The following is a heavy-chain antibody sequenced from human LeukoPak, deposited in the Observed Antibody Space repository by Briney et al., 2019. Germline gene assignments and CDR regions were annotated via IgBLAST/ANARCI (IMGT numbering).Heavy chain of an antibody. D-gene: IGHD3-22*01. CDR1: GGSISSSSYY. J-gene: IGHJ3*02. CDR3: ASPYDSSGLWADAFDI. V-gene: IGHV4-39*01. Sequence: SETLSLTCTVSGGSISSSSYYWGWIRQPPGKGLEWIGSIYYSGSTYYNPSLKSRVTISVDTSKNQFSLKLSSVTAADTAVYYYASPYDSSGLWADAFDIWGQGTMVTVSS. CDR2: IYYSGST.